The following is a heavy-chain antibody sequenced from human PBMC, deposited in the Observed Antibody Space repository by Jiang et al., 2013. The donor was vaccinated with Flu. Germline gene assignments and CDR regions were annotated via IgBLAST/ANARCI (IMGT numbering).Heavy chain of an antibody. Sequence: SGAEVKKPGASVKVSCKASGYTFTSYGISWVRQAPGQGLEWMGWISAYNGNTNYAQKLQGRVTMTTDTSTSTAYMELRSLRSDDTAVYYCARDSCSSTSCYQKYNWFDPWGQGTLVTVSS. D-gene: IGHD2-2*01. CDR2: ISAYNGNT. J-gene: IGHJ5*02. CDR3: ARDSCSSTSCYQKYNWFDP. CDR1: GYTFTSYG. V-gene: IGHV1-18*01.